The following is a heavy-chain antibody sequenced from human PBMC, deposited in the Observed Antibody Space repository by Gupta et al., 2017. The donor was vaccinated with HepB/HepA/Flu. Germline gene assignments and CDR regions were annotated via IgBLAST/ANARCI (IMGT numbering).Heavy chain of an antibody. J-gene: IGHJ4*02. D-gene: IGHD1-26*01. V-gene: IGHV1-2*02. CDR1: GYTFTGYD. CDR3: AXAGGTYYQVIFDY. Sequence: QVQLVQSGAEVQKVGASVKVSCKSSGYTFTGYDMHWVRQAPGQGLEWMVWINPNTGGTNFRKKFQGRGTMTRDTSMNTAYMELSRLTSDXAALYDCAXAGGTYYQVIFDYWGQGTLVTVSS. CDR2: INPNTGGT.